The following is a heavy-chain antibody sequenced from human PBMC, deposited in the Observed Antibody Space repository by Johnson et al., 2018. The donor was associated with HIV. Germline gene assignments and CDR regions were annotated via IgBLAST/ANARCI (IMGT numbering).Heavy chain of an antibody. Sequence: VQLVESGGGVVQPGGSLRLSCAASGFTVSSNYMSWVRQAPGKGLEWVSVIYSGGSTYYADSVKGRFTISRDNSKNTLYLQMNSLRAEDMAVYYCARGHSGSYYYDAFDIWGQGTIVTVSS. CDR1: GFTVSSNY. V-gene: IGHV3-66*02. CDR3: ARGHSGSYYYDAFDI. J-gene: IGHJ3*02. D-gene: IGHD1-26*01. CDR2: IYSGGST.